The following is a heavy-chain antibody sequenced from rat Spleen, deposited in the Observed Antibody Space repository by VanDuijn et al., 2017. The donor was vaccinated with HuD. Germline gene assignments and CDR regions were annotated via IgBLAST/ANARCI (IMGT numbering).Heavy chain of an antibody. Sequence: EVQLVESGGGLVQPGGSLKLSCAVSGFTFNSYDMAWVRQAPTKGLEWVASISPSGGFTYYRDSVNGRFTVSRDNAKTTLYLQMDSLRSEDTATYYCARHPDYSNYFDYWGQGVMVTVSS. V-gene: IGHV5-25*01. CDR1: GFTFNSYD. CDR3: ARHPDYSNYFDY. D-gene: IGHD1-1*01. CDR2: ISPSGGFT. J-gene: IGHJ2*01.